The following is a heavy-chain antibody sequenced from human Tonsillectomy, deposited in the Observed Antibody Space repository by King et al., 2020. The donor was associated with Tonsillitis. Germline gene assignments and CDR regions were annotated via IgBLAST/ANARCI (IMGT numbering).Heavy chain of an antibody. Sequence: VQLVESGGGLVKPGGSLRLSCAASGFTFSDYYMTWIRQAPGKGLEWVSYISSSGNTIYYADSVKGRFTISRDNAKNSLYLQMNSLRADDTAVYYCAREIFYDSSGYPFDYWGQGTLVTVSS. J-gene: IGHJ4*02. V-gene: IGHV3-11*01. CDR2: ISSSGNTI. CDR3: AREIFYDSSGYPFDY. D-gene: IGHD3-22*01. CDR1: GFTFSDYY.